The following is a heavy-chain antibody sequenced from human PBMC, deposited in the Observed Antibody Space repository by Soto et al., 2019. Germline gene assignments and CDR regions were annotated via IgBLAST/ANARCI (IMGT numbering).Heavy chain of an antibody. CDR1: NGYIYSYY. D-gene: IGHD1-7*01. Sequence: PSETLCLTCSVSNGYIYSYYWSWIRQPPGKGLEWIGYVFDTGATNYNPSLKGRVTISIDTSQKHFSLRLTSVTAADTAIYYCARGTNYHFDYWGQGTLVTVSS. CDR3: ARGTNYHFDY. V-gene: IGHV4-59*01. CDR2: VFDTGAT. J-gene: IGHJ4*02.